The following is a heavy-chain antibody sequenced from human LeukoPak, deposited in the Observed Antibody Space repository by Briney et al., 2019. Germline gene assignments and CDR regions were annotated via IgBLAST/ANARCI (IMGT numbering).Heavy chain of an antibody. Sequence: GGSLRLSCAASGFTFSSYGMHWVRQAPGKGLEWVAAISYDGSNKYYADSVKGRFTISRDNSKNTLYLQMNSLRAEDAAVYYCAKDGSYSSSMDYWGQGTLVTVSS. CDR1: GFTFSSYG. CDR3: AKDGSYSSSMDY. CDR2: ISYDGSNK. V-gene: IGHV3-30*18. D-gene: IGHD6-6*01. J-gene: IGHJ4*02.